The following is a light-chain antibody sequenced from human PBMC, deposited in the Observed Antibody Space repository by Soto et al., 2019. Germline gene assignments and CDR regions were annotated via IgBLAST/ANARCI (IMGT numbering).Light chain of an antibody. Sequence: DIQMTQSPSTLSASVGDRVTITCRASQGINSWLAWYQQKPGKAPKLLIYDVSTLQSGVPSRFSGSGSGTEFTLTISSLQPDDSVTYYCQQYDTFWTFGQGTKVEIK. CDR1: QGINSW. J-gene: IGKJ1*01. V-gene: IGKV1-5*01. CDR3: QQYDTFWT. CDR2: DVS.